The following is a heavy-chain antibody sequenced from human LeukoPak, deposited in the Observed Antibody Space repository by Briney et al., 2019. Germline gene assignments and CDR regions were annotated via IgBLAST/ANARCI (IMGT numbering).Heavy chain of an antibody. CDR3: ARAAGGVSGYDLYYFDY. J-gene: IGHJ4*02. CDR1: EFTFNNYT. Sequence: GGSLRLSCAASEFTFNNYTMNWVRQAPGKGLEWVSCISSSSSYMYYADSVRGRFTISRDNAKRSLYLQMNSLRAEDTAVYYCARAAGGVSGYDLYYFDYWGQGALVTVSS. D-gene: IGHD5-12*01. V-gene: IGHV3-21*01. CDR2: ISSSSSYM.